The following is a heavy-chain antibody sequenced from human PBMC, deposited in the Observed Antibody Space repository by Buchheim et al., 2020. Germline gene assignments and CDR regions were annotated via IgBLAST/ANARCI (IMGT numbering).Heavy chain of an antibody. CDR3: ARDSVVAATYYYYYYGMDV. Sequence: VQLVESGGGLVQPGGSLRLSCAASGFTFSTYWMHWVRQAPGKGLEWVAVIWYDGSNKYYADSVKGRFTISRDNSKNTLYLQMNSLRAEDTAVYYCARDSVVAATYYYYYYGMDVWGQGTT. J-gene: IGHJ6*02. D-gene: IGHD2-15*01. CDR1: GFTFSTYW. V-gene: IGHV3-33*08. CDR2: IWYDGSNK.